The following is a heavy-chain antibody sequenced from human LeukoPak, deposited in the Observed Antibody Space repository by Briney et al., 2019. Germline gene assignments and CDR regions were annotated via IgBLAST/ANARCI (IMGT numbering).Heavy chain of an antibody. Sequence: PSETLSLTCTVSGGSISSYYWSWIPQPPGKGLEWIGYIYYSGSTNYNLSLKSRVTISVATSKNQFSLKLSSVTAADTAVYYCARVLIGDYYGSGSRIWFDPWGQGTLVTVSS. CDR2: IYYSGST. CDR3: ARVLIGDYYGSGSRIWFDP. CDR1: GGSISSYY. V-gene: IGHV4-59*01. D-gene: IGHD3-10*01. J-gene: IGHJ5*02.